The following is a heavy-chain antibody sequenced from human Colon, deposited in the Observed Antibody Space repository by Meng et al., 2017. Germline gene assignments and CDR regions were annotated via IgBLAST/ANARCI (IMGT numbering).Heavy chain of an antibody. V-gene: IGHV2-5*02. CDR1: GFSLSTRGVG. D-gene: IGHD1-1*01. CDR3: ARKGALEPLDY. J-gene: IGHJ4*02. CDR2: IYWDDDK. Sequence: ITLKESGPPLVKPTQTLTLTCTFSGFSLSTRGVGVGWIRQPPGKALEWLAVIYWDDDKRYSPSLKTRVTITKDTSKNQVVLTMTNMDPVDTATYYCARKGALEPLDYWGQGTLVTVSS.